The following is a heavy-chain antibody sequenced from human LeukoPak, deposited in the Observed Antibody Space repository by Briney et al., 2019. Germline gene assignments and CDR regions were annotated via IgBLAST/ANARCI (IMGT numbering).Heavy chain of an antibody. V-gene: IGHV3-9*01. CDR3: AKDMGATRVMAEKPEPNKEDYYYYGMDV. D-gene: IGHD1-26*01. CDR1: GFTFDDYA. Sequence: PGGSLRLSCAASGFTFDDYAMHWVRHAPGKGLEWVSGISWNSGSIGYADSVKGRFTISRDNAKNSLYLQMNSLRAEDTALYYCAKDMGATRVMAEKPEPNKEDYYYYGMDVWGQGTTVTVSS. CDR2: ISWNSGSI. J-gene: IGHJ6*02.